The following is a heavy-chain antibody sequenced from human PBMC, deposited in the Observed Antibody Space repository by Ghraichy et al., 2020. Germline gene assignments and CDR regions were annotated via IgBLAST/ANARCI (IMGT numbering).Heavy chain of an antibody. Sequence: SETLPLTCTVSDGSISSYYWSWIRQPPGKGLEWIGYIYYSGTTNYNPSLKSRVTISIDTSKNQFSLKLSSVTAADTAVYYCARRVLYSSSWFFDYWGQGSLVTVSS. CDR2: IYYSGTT. D-gene: IGHD6-13*01. CDR3: ARRVLYSSSWFFDY. CDR1: DGSISSYY. J-gene: IGHJ4*02. V-gene: IGHV4-59*01.